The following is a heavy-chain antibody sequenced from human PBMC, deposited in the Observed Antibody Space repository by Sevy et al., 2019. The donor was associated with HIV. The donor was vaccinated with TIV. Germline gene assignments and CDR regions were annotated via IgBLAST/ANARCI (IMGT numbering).Heavy chain of an antibody. V-gene: IGHV1-2*02. CDR2: INPNSGGT. CDR1: GYTFTGYY. CDR3: AREGSSGGGYFDY. J-gene: IGHJ4*02. D-gene: IGHD6-6*01. Sequence: ASVKVSCKASGYTFTGYYMHWVRQAPGQGLEWMGWINPNSGGTNYAQKFQGRVTMTRHTSISTAYMQLSRLRSDDTAGYYCAREGSSGGGYFDYWGQGTLVTVSS.